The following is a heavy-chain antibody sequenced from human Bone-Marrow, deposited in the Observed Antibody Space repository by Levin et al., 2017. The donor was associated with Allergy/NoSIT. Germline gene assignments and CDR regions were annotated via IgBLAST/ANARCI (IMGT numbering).Heavy chain of an antibody. Sequence: ESLKISCTVSGASISSSGYYWGWLRQPPGKGLEWIASIYYSGSIFYNPSLKSRVIISLDTSKNHLSLKLTSVTAADTAVYFCARHGWDTHRSDYWGQGTLVIVSS. CDR2: IYYSGSI. CDR1: GASISSSGYY. V-gene: IGHV4-39*07. D-gene: IGHD1-26*01. CDR3: ARHGWDTHRSDY. J-gene: IGHJ4*02.